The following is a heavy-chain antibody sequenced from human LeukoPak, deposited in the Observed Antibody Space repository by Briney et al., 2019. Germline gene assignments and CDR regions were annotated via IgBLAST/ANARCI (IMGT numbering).Heavy chain of an antibody. V-gene: IGHV3-33*01. Sequence: GRSLTPARPVARLTLSSYGIHWVRPAPGKGLEWVAVIWYDGSNKYYADSVRGRFTISRDNSKNTLYLQMNSLGAEDTAVYYCAGGSSGYPPYWGQGTRVTVSS. J-gene: IGHJ4*02. CDR2: IWYDGSNK. D-gene: IGHD3-22*01. CDR3: AGGSSGYPPY. CDR1: RLTLSSYG.